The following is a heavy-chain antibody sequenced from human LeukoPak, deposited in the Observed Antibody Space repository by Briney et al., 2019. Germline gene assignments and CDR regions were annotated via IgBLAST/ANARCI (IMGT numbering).Heavy chain of an antibody. J-gene: IGHJ4*02. CDR3: ATASSANYYYFDY. Sequence: SETLSLTCTVSGGSISSSSYYWGWIRQPPGKGLEWIGSIYYSGNTYYNPSLKSRVTISVDTSKNQCSLKLSSVTAADTAVYYCATASSANYYYFDYWGQGTLVTVSS. CDR1: GGSISSSSYY. V-gene: IGHV4-39*01. CDR2: IYYSGNT. D-gene: IGHD1-26*01.